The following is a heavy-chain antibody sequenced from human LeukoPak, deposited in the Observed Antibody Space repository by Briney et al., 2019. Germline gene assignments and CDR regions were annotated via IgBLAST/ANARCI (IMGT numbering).Heavy chain of an antibody. CDR3: ASGDNDPLFDY. D-gene: IGHD1-1*01. Sequence: GGSLRLSCAASGFPFSTYWMNWVRQAPGKGLEWVANVKQDGSEIYYVDSVKGRFTISRDNAKNSLYLQMNSLRAEDTAVYYCASGDNDPLFDYWGQGALVTVSS. J-gene: IGHJ4*02. V-gene: IGHV3-7*03. CDR2: VKQDGSEI. CDR1: GFPFSTYW.